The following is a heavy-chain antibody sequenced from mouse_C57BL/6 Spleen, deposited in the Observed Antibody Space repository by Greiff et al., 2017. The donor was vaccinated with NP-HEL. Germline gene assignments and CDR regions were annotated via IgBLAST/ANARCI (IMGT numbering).Heavy chain of an antibody. CDR2: IWSGGST. Sequence: VKLMESGPGLVQPSQSLSITCTVSGFSLTSYGVHWVRQSPGKGLEWLGVIWSGGSTDYNAAFISRLSISKDNSKSQVFFKMNSLQADDTAIYYCARCPGWYFDVWGTGTTVTVSS. V-gene: IGHV2-2*01. CDR3: ARCPGWYFDV. J-gene: IGHJ1*03. CDR1: GFSLTSYG.